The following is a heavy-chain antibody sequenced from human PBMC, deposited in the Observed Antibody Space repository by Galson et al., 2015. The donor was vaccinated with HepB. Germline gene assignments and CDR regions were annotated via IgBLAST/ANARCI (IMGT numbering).Heavy chain of an antibody. CDR2: IIPIFGTA. CDR1: GGTFSSYA. Sequence: SVKVSCKASGGTFSSYAISWVRQAPGQGLEWMGGIIPIFGTANYAQKFQGRVTITADKSTSTAYMELSSLRSEDTAVYYCARSMVRGVIIISGMDVWGQGTTVTVSS. D-gene: IGHD3-10*01. V-gene: IGHV1-69*06. J-gene: IGHJ6*02. CDR3: ARSMVRGVIIISGMDV.